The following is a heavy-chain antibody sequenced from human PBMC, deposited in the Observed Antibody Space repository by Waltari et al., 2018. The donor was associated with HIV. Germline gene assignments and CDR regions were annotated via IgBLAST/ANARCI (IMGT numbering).Heavy chain of an antibody. CDR1: GGSISSFY. J-gene: IGHJ4*02. D-gene: IGHD4-17*01. Sequence: QVQLQESGPGLVKPSETLSLTCTVPGGSISSFYWSWIRQPPGKGLVWIGYIYYRGSTNYNPSLKGRVTISVDTSKNQFSLRLNSVTAADTAVYYCAREVMGYGFDYWGQGTLVTVSS. V-gene: IGHV4-59*01. CDR2: IYYRGST. CDR3: AREVMGYGFDY.